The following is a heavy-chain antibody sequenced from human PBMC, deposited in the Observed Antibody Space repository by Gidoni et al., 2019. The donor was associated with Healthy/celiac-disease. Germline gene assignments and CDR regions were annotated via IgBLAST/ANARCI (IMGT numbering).Heavy chain of an antibody. Sequence: QVQLQQWGAGLLKPSETLSLTCAVYGGSFSGYYWSWLRQPPGKGLEWIGEINHSGSTNYNPSLKRRVTISVDTSKNQFSLKLSSVTAADTAVYYCARALRYFDWLSQPYFDYWGQGTLVTVSS. CDR1: GGSFSGYY. D-gene: IGHD3-9*01. CDR2: INHSGST. CDR3: ARALRYFDWLSQPYFDY. J-gene: IGHJ4*02. V-gene: IGHV4-34*01.